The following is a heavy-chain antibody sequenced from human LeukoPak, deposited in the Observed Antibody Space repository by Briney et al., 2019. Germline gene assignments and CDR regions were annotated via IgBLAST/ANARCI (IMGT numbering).Heavy chain of an antibody. CDR1: GGSISSYY. CDR3: ARRYGSGSSGTFDY. D-gene: IGHD3-10*01. J-gene: IGHJ4*02. Sequence: SETLSLTCTVSGGSISSYYWSWIRQTPGKGLEWIGYIYYSGSTNFNPSLKSRVTISVDTSKNQFSLKLSSVTAADTAVYYCARRYGSGSSGTFDYWGQGTLVTVSS. V-gene: IGHV4-59*01. CDR2: IYYSGST.